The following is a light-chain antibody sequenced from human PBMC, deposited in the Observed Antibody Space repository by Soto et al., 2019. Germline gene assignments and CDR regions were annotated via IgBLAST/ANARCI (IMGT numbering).Light chain of an antibody. CDR2: AAS. CDR3: QQSYSTPLT. Sequence: DIQMTQSPSSLSASVGDRVTITCRASQSISSYLNWYQQKPGKAPKLLIYAASSLQSGAPSRFSGSGSGSDFTLTISSLLPEDFATYYCQQSYSTPLTFGGGTKVEIK. J-gene: IGKJ4*01. CDR1: QSISSY. V-gene: IGKV1-39*01.